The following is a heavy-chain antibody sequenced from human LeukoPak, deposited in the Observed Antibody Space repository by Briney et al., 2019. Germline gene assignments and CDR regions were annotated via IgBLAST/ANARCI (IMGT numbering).Heavy chain of an antibody. Sequence: GGSLRLSCAASGFTFDTYWMSWVRQAPGKGLEWVANIKQDGSEKYYVDSVKGRFTISRDNAKNSLYLQMNSLRAEDTAVYYCARVLYYYYYYMDVWGKGTTVTVSS. CDR1: GFTFDTYW. CDR2: IKQDGSEK. V-gene: IGHV3-7*01. J-gene: IGHJ6*03. CDR3: ARVLYYYYYYMDV.